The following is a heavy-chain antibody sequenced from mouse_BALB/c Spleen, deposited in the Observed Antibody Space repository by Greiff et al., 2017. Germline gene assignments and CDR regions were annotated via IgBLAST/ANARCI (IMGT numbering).Heavy chain of an antibody. CDR1: GYTFTSYY. V-gene: IGHV1S56*01. CDR2: IYPGNVNT. J-gene: IGHJ4*01. Sequence: QVQLQQSGPELVKPGASVRISCKASGYTFTSYYIHWVKQRPGQGLEWIGWIYPGNVNTKYNEKFKGKATLTADKSSSTAYMQLSSLTSEDSAVYFCARGPHYAMDYWGQGTSVTVSS. CDR3: ARGPHYAMDY.